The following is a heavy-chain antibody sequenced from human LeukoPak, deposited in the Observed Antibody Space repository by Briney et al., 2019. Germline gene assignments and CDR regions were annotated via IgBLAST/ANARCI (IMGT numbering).Heavy chain of an antibody. CDR1: GYTFTSYG. CDR3: ARLINYYGSGSSPYYGMDV. Sequence: ASVKVSCTSSGYTFTSYGISWVRQAPGQGLEWMGWISAYNGNTNYAQKLQGRVTMTTDTSTSTAYMELRSLRSDDTAVYYCARLINYYGSGSSPYYGMDVWGQGTTVTVSS. V-gene: IGHV1-18*01. J-gene: IGHJ6*02. D-gene: IGHD3-10*01. CDR2: ISAYNGNT.